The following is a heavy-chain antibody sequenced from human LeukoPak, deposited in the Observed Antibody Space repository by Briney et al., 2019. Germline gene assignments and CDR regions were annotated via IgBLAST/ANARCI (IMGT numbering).Heavy chain of an antibody. Sequence: SETLSLTCTVSGGSISSYYWSWIRQPPGKGLEWIGYIYYSGSTNYNPSLKSRVTISVDTSKNQFSLKLSSVTAADTAVYYCARHRIAAAGKLGVFDYWGQGTLVTVSS. J-gene: IGHJ4*02. CDR1: GGSISSYY. V-gene: IGHV4-59*08. CDR3: ARHRIAAAGKLGVFDY. CDR2: IYYSGST. D-gene: IGHD6-13*01.